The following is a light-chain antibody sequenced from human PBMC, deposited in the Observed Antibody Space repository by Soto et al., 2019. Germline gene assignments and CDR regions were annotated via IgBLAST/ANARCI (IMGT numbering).Light chain of an antibody. CDR1: RSVSSSY. J-gene: IGKJ4*01. V-gene: IGKV3-20*01. Sequence: EIVLTQSPGTLSLSPGEGSTLSCRTSRSVSSSYLAWYQQKPGQAPRLLIYGASIRATGIPDRFSGSGSGTDFTLTISILEPEDFAVYYCQQYGSSPLTFGGGTKVEIK. CDR2: GAS. CDR3: QQYGSSPLT.